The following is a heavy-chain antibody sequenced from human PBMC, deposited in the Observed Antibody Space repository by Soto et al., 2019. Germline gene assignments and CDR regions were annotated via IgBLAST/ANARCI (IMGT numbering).Heavy chain of an antibody. CDR2: IDPSDSFT. CDR3: ARPPEPQDDSVSGHSPWGMYV. CDR1: GYTFTNYW. D-gene: IGHD3-16*01. J-gene: IGHJ6*01. Sequence: PGESLKISCQASGYTFTNYWISWVRQMPGKSMEWMGRIDPSDSFTKYSPSLQGHVTFSIDKSIDTAYVQWTSLQASDAAIYYRARPPEPQDDSVSGHSPWGMYVWGQGTTVTAAS. V-gene: IGHV5-10-1*01.